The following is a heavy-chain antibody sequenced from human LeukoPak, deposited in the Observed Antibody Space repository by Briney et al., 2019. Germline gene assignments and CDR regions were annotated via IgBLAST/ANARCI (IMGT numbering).Heavy chain of an antibody. D-gene: IGHD3-3*01. CDR1: GFTFSSYW. Sequence: GGSLRLSCAASGFTFSSYWMSWVRQAPGKGLEWVANIKQDGSEKYYVDSVKGRFTIPRDNAKNSLYLQMNSLRAEDTAVYYCARDLEGIYYDFWSGYSPNAFDIWGQGTMVTVSS. V-gene: IGHV3-7*03. J-gene: IGHJ3*02. CDR2: IKQDGSEK. CDR3: ARDLEGIYYDFWSGYSPNAFDI.